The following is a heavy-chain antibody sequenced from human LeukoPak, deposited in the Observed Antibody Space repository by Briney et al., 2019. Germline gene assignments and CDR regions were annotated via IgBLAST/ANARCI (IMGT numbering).Heavy chain of an antibody. V-gene: IGHV1-18*01. CDR1: GYTFTSYG. D-gene: IGHD4-17*01. CDR2: ISAYNGNT. Sequence: GASVKVSCKASGYTFTSYGISWVRQAPGQGLEWMGWISAYNGNTNYAQKLQGRVTMTTDTSTSTAYMELRSLRSDDTAVYYRARTRRLRSPEDWFDPWGQGTLVTVSS. J-gene: IGHJ5*02. CDR3: ARTRRLRSPEDWFDP.